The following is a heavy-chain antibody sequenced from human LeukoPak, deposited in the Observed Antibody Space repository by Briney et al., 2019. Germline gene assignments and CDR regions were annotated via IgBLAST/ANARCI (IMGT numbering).Heavy chain of an antibody. CDR2: IRYDGSNK. J-gene: IGHJ4*02. CDR1: GFTFSTYG. V-gene: IGHV3-30*02. CDR3: ARAELLSLDY. D-gene: IGHD2-21*02. Sequence: PGGSLRLSCAASGFTFSTYGMHWVRQAPGKGLEWVALIRYDGSNKYYADSVKGRFTISRDNSKNTLYLQMTSLRVEDTAVYYCARAELLSLDYWGQGTLVTVSS.